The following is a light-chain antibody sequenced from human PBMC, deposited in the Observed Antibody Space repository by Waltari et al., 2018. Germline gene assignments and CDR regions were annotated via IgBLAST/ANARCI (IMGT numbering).Light chain of an antibody. V-gene: IGKV1-5*03. Sequence: DIQMTQSPSTLSASVGDRVTITWRASQSISSWLAWYQQKPGKAPKLLMYMTSSLESGVPSRFSGSGSGTEFTLTISSLQPDDFATYYCQQYNNYPITFGGGTKVEIK. CDR3: QQYNNYPIT. CDR1: QSISSW. CDR2: MTS. J-gene: IGKJ4*01.